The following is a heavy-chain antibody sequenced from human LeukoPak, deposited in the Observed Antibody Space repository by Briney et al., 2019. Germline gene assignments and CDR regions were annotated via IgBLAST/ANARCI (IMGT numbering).Heavy chain of an antibody. D-gene: IGHD6-19*01. Sequence: GGSLRLSCAASGFTLSTSTMNWVRQAPGKGLEWVSSISSSNDYIYYADSVKGRFTISRDNAKNSLYLQMNSLGAEDTAVYYCVRIPNSAGFPNWSDPWGQGTLVTVSS. V-gene: IGHV3-21*01. CDR3: VRIPNSAGFPNWSDP. CDR2: ISSSNDYI. CDR1: GFTLSTST. J-gene: IGHJ5*02.